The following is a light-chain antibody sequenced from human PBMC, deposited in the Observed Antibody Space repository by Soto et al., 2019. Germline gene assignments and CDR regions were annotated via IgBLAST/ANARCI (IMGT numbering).Light chain of an antibody. CDR2: ATS. V-gene: IGKV1-39*01. CDR1: QSISTY. Sequence: DIQMTQYQYSVSASIGDTVTITCRASQSISTYLIWYQQKPGKAPKLLIYATSSLQSGVPSRFSGSGSGTDFTLTISSLQPEDFATYYCQQSYSTPPGTFGQGAKVDIK. J-gene: IGKJ1*01. CDR3: QQSYSTPPGT.